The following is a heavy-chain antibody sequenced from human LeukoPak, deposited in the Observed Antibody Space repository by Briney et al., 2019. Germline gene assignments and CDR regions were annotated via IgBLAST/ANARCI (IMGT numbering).Heavy chain of an antibody. CDR2: ISYDGSNK. CDR3: ARSSADYGSGSYYTPFDY. D-gene: IGHD3-10*01. Sequence: TGGSLRPSCAASGFTFSSYAMHWVRQAPGKGLEWVAVISYDGSNKYYADSVKGRFTISRDNSKNTLYLQMNSLRAEDTAVYYCARSSADYGSGSYYTPFDYWGQGTLVTVSS. CDR1: GFTFSSYA. J-gene: IGHJ4*02. V-gene: IGHV3-30*04.